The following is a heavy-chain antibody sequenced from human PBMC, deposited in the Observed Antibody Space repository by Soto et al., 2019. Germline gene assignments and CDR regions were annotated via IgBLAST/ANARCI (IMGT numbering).Heavy chain of an antibody. CDR1: GYTFTSYA. Sequence: QVQLVQSGAEVKKPGASVKVSCKASGYTFTSYAMHWVRQAPGQRLEWMGWINAGNGNTKYSQKFQGRVTITRDTSASTAYMELSSLKSEDTAVYYCARGEFLSYDDYWGQGTLVTVSS. V-gene: IGHV1-3*01. CDR3: ARGEFLSYDDY. J-gene: IGHJ4*02. D-gene: IGHD3-16*01. CDR2: INAGNGNT.